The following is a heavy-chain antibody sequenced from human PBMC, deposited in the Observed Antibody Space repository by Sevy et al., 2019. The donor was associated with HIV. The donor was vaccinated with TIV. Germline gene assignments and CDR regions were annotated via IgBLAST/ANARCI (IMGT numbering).Heavy chain of an antibody. D-gene: IGHD1-26*01. CDR1: GFTFGDYT. CDR3: TRVEGAADWGMDV. Sequence: GGSLRLSCTVSGFTFGDYTLSWVRQAPGKGLEWVAFIRGKPCGGTTEYAASVKGRFTISRDDPKSIAYLQMNSLKTEDTAVYYCTRVEGAADWGMDVWGQGTTVTVSS. J-gene: IGHJ6*02. V-gene: IGHV3-49*04. CDR2: IRGKPCGGTT.